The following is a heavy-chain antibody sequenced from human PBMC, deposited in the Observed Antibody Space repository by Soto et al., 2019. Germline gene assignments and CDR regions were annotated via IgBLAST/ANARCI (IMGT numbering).Heavy chain of an antibody. CDR2: IYYSGST. D-gene: IGHD6-13*01. Sequence: SETLSLTCTVSGGSVSSGSYYWSWIRQPPGKGLEWIGYIYYSGSTNYNPSLKSRVTISVDTSKNQFSRKLSSVTAADTAVYYCASVSGPRLSSSWYQHYGMDVWGQRTTVTVSS. CDR3: ASVSGPRLSSSWYQHYGMDV. J-gene: IGHJ6*02. CDR1: GGSVSSGSYY. V-gene: IGHV4-61*01.